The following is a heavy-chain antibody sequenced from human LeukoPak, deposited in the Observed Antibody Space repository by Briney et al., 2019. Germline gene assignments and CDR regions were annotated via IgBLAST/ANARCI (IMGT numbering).Heavy chain of an antibody. D-gene: IGHD3-10*01. CDR3: ARFGMVRGVGTNDAFDI. V-gene: IGHV4-34*01. Sequence: PSETLSLTCAVYGGSFSGYYWSWIRQPPGKGLEWIGEINHSGSTNYNPSLKSRVTISVDTSKNQFSLKLSSVTAADTAVYYCARFGMVRGVGTNDAFDIWGQGTMVTVSS. J-gene: IGHJ3*02. CDR2: INHSGST. CDR1: GGSFSGYY.